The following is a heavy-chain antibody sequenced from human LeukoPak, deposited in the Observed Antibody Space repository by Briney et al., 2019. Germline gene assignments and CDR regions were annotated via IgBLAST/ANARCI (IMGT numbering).Heavy chain of an antibody. D-gene: IGHD1-1*01. V-gene: IGHV1-69*01. CDR1: GGTFSSYA. CDR3: ATASTTGTKDFDY. J-gene: IGHJ4*02. Sequence: SVKVTCKASGGTFSSYAISWVRQAPGQGLEWMGGIIPIFGTANYAQKFQGRVTITADESTSTAYMELSSLRSEDTAVYYCATASTTGTKDFDYWGQGTLVTVSS. CDR2: IIPIFGTA.